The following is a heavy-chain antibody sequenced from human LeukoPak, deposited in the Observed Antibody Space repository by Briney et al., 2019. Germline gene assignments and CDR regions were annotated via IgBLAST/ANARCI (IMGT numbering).Heavy chain of an antibody. CDR1: GYTFNSYG. Sequence: ASVKVSCKASGYTFNSYGITWVRQAPGQGLEWVGWISVYNGVTKFAQKVQDRVTMTTDASTNIAYMELRNLRSDDTAVYYCARVWYPRDAFDFWGQGTMVTVSS. V-gene: IGHV1-18*01. J-gene: IGHJ3*01. CDR2: ISVYNGVT. CDR3: ARVWYPRDAFDF. D-gene: IGHD6-13*01.